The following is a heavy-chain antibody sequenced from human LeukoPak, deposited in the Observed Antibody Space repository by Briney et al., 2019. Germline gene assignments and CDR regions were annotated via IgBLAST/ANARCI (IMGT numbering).Heavy chain of an antibody. J-gene: IGHJ6*03. CDR2: IIPIFATT. CDR1: GGTFSSFA. CDR3: ARGPPLTFDHTPEGYYHYYMDV. V-gene: IGHV1-69*13. D-gene: IGHD1-14*01. Sequence: SVTVSCKTSGGTFSSFAIAWVRQAPGQGLEWMAGIIPIFATTNYAQAFQGRVSLTADESTSTVYMELSGLRYDDTAVYYCARGPPLTFDHTPEGYYHYYMDVWGEGTTVTISS.